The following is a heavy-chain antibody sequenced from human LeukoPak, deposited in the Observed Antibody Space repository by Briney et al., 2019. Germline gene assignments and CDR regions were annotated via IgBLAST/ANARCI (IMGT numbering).Heavy chain of an antibody. V-gene: IGHV4-59*01. CDR2: IYYSGST. CDR1: GGSISSYY. Sequence: PSETLSLTCTVSGGSISSYYWSWIRQPPGKGLEWSGYIYYSGSTNYNPSLKSRVTISVDTSKNQFSLKLSSVTAADTAVYYCARRTASYCSSTSCLNWFDPWGQGTLVTVSS. J-gene: IGHJ5*02. D-gene: IGHD2-2*01. CDR3: ARRTASYCSSTSCLNWFDP.